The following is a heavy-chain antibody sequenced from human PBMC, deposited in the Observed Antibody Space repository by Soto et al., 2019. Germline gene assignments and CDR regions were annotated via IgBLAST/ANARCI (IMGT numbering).Heavy chain of an antibody. Sequence: EVQLLESGGGLVQPGGSLRLSCAASGYTFSSYAMSWVRQAPGKGLEWVSAISGSGGSTYYADSVKGRFTISRDNSKNTLYLQMNSLRAEDTALYYCAKDTSYGFLGWFDPWGQGTLVTVSS. D-gene: IGHD5-18*01. V-gene: IGHV3-23*01. CDR1: GYTFSSYA. J-gene: IGHJ5*02. CDR2: ISGSGGST. CDR3: AKDTSYGFLGWFDP.